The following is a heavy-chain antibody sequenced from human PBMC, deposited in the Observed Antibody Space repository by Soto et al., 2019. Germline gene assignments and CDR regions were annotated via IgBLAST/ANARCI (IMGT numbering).Heavy chain of an antibody. D-gene: IGHD6-19*01. CDR1: CESFSGYI. Sequence: SETLSLTCAVYCESFSGYIWTWIRQTPGKGLQWIGQINHSGSAYYNPSLKSRVTISVHTSNSQFSLELSSVTAADTAVYYCARGLITGSHYSGGWYYFDSWGQGTQVTVPQ. J-gene: IGHJ4*02. V-gene: IGHV4-34*01. CDR3: ARGLITGSHYSGGWYYFDS. CDR2: INHSGSA.